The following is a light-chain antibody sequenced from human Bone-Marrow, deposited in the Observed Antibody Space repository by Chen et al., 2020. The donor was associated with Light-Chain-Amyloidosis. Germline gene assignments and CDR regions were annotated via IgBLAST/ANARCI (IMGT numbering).Light chain of an antibody. V-gene: IGLV2-14*03. CDR3: SSYTSSSTLGVV. CDR2: DVS. Sequence: QSPLTQPASVSGSPGQSITISCPGTSSDVGGYNYVSWYQQHPGKAPKLMIYDVSNRPSGVSNRFSGSKSGNTASLTISGLQAEDEADYYCSSYTSSSTLGVVFGGGTKLTVL. J-gene: IGLJ2*01. CDR1: SSDVGGYNY.